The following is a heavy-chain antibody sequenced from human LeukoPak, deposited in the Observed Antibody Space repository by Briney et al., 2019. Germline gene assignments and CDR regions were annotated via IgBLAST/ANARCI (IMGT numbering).Heavy chain of an antibody. Sequence: ASVKVSCKASGYTFTGYYMHWVRQAPGQGLEWMGRINPNSGSTNYAQKFQGMVTMTRDTSISTAYMELSRLRSDDTAVYYCARLFYGDHTTHDYWGQGTLVTVSS. D-gene: IGHD4-17*01. CDR3: ARLFYGDHTTHDY. CDR2: INPNSGST. V-gene: IGHV1-2*06. J-gene: IGHJ4*02. CDR1: GYTFTGYY.